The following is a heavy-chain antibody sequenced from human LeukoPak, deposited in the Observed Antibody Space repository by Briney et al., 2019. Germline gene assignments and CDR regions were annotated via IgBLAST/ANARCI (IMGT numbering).Heavy chain of an antibody. CDR1: GGSISSGSYY. Sequence: SETLSLTCTVSGGSISSGSYYWSWIRQPAGKGLEWIGRIYTSGSTNCNPSLKSRVTISVDTSKNQFSLKLSSVTAADTAVYYCARGGEYCSSTSCYGRFDYWGQGTLVTVSS. CDR3: ARGGEYCSSTSCYGRFDY. J-gene: IGHJ4*02. V-gene: IGHV4-61*02. CDR2: IYTSGST. D-gene: IGHD2-2*01.